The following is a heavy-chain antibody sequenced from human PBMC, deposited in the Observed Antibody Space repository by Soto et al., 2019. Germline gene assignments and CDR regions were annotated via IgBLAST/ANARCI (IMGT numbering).Heavy chain of an antibody. CDR1: VGSISSSNW. D-gene: IGHD2-8*02. CDR3: ARDKITGLFDY. V-gene: IGHV4-4*02. J-gene: IGHJ4*02. Sequence: SETLSLTCAVSVGSISSSNWWSWVRQPPGKGLEWIGEIYHSGSTNYNPSLKSRVTISVDKSKNQFSLKLTSVTAADTAVYYCARDKITGLFDYWGQGTLVTVSS. CDR2: IYHSGST.